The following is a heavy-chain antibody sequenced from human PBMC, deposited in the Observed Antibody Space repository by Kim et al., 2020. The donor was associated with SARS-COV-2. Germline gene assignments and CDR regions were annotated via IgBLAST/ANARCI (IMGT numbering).Heavy chain of an antibody. J-gene: IGHJ6*02. D-gene: IGHD4-17*01. CDR3: ARELGEDYGDYGPDV. V-gene: IGHV3-30*07. Sequence: ADSGKGRFTITRENPKNTLYLQVNGLRAEDTAVYYCARELGEDYGDYGPDVWGQGTTVTVSS.